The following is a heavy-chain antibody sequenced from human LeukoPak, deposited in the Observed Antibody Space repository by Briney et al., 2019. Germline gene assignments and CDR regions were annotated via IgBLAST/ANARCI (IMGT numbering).Heavy chain of an antibody. D-gene: IGHD6-13*01. V-gene: IGHV4-31*03. CDR1: GGSISSGGYY. CDR2: IYYSGST. Sequence: SQTLSLNCTVSGGSISSGGYYWSWIRQHPGKGLEWIGYIYYSGSTYYNPSLKSRVTISVDTSKNQFSLKLSSVTAADTAVYYCAGGRSTGWYGGAFDIWGQGTMVTVSS. J-gene: IGHJ3*02. CDR3: AGGRSTGWYGGAFDI.